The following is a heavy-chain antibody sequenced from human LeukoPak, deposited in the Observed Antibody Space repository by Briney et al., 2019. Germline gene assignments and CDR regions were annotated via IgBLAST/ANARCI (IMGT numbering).Heavy chain of an antibody. V-gene: IGHV4-39*01. D-gene: IGHD3-22*01. J-gene: IGHJ4*02. CDR1: GGSISSSSYY. CDR2: IYYSGST. Sequence: SETLSLTCTVSGGSISSSSYYWGWIRQPPGKGLEWIVSIYYSGSTYYNPSLKSRVTISVDTSKNQFSLKLSSVTAADTAVYYCARLRNYYDSSGSLPTLDYWGQGTLVTVSS. CDR3: ARLRNYYDSSGSLPTLDY.